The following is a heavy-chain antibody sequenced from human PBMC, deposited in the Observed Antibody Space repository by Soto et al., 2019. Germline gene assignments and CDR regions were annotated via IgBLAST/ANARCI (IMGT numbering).Heavy chain of an antibody. V-gene: IGHV3-21*01. CDR1: GFTFSSYS. CDR3: ARKLYGYYYYGMDV. Sequence: GGSLRLSCAASGFTFSSYSMNWVRQAPGKGLEWVSSISSSSSYIYYADSVKGRFTISRDNAKNSLYLQMNSLRAEDTAVYYCARKLYGYYYYGMDVWGQGTTVTVSS. D-gene: IGHD3-10*01. J-gene: IGHJ6*02. CDR2: ISSSSSYI.